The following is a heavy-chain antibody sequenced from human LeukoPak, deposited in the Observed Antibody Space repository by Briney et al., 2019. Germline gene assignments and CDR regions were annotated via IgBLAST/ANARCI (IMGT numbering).Heavy chain of an antibody. J-gene: IGHJ4*02. CDR1: GFTFSSYA. V-gene: IGHV3-23*01. CDR3: AKDRGRLYYYDSSGFTGFDY. D-gene: IGHD3-22*01. Sequence: GGSLRLSCAASGFTFSSYAMSWVRQAPGKGLEWVSAISGSGGSTYYADSVKGRFTISRDNSKNTLYLQMNSLRAEDTAVYYCAKDRGRLYYYDSSGFTGFDYWGQGTLVTVSS. CDR2: ISGSGGST.